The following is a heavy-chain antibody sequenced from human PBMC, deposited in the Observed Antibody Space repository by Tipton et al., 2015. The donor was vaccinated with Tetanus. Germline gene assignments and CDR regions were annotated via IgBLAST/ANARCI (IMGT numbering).Heavy chain of an antibody. Sequence: GLVKPSGTLSLTCNVSGGSITSYYWSWIRQPPGKGLEWVGYVYYTGDTNYNPSLKSRVTISMDRSENQISLKMTSVTAADTAVYYCAGVTAQRTELYFEHWGQGTQVTVSS. CDR1: GGSITSYY. D-gene: IGHD2-8*02. CDR3: AGVTAQRTELYFEH. CDR2: VYYTGDT. J-gene: IGHJ1*01. V-gene: IGHV4-59*01.